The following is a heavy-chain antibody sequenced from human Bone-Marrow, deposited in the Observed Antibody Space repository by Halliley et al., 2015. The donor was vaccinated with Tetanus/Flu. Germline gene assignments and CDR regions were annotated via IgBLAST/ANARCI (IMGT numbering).Heavy chain of an antibody. D-gene: IGHD2-21*01. J-gene: IGHJ5*02. Sequence: QLVQSGGGVVQPGGSLRLSCAASGFTFSTYSMHWVRQAPGKGLEWVAVIAYDGNTYYADSYYADSVKGRFTISRDNSRDTLYLQMNRLRPEDTAVYYCARDRVPIGGYWYPFDPWGQGTLVTVSS. CDR3: ARDRVPIGGYWYPFDP. CDR1: GFTFSTYS. V-gene: IGHV3-30*04. CDR2: IAYDGNTYYADS.